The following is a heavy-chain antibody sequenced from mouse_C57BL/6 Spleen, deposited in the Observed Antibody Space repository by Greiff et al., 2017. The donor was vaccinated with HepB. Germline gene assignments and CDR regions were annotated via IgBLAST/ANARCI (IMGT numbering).Heavy chain of an antibody. Sequence: VQLQQPGAELVGPGSSVKLSCKASGYTFTSYWMHWVKQRPIQGLEWIGNIDPSDSETHYNQKFKDKATLTVDKSSSTAYMQLSSLTSEDSAVYYWARERKHDIGGWYFEVWGTGTTVTVSS. D-gene: IGHD2-14*01. J-gene: IGHJ1*03. V-gene: IGHV1-52*01. CDR3: ARERKHDIGGWYFEV. CDR2: IDPSDSET. CDR1: GYTFTSYW.